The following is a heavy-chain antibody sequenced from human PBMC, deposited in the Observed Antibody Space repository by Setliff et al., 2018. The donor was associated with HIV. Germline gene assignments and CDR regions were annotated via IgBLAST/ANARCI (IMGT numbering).Heavy chain of an antibody. V-gene: IGHV3-66*01. Sequence: GGSLRLSCAASGFTLSNTYMAWVRQAPGKRPEWVSTLYGSGDSYHADSVKGRFTLSRDTSKNSQYLLMSDLRAEDTAVYYCAAVFTGEPGRTLDYWGQGTPVTVSS. D-gene: IGHD1-26*01. J-gene: IGHJ4*02. CDR3: AAVFTGEPGRTLDY. CDR2: LYGSGDS. CDR1: GFTLSNTY.